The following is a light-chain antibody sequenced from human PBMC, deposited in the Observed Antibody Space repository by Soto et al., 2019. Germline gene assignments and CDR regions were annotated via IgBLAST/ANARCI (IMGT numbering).Light chain of an antibody. CDR3: QVWHSLSALYV. Sequence: SYELTQPPSVSVAPGQTASIPCGGDNIGTKSVHWYQQKSGQAPVLVVYDDRDRPSGIPERFSGSNSGNTATLTISRVEAGDEADYYCQVWHSLSALYVFGPGTKVTVL. CDR2: DDR. V-gene: IGLV3-21*02. CDR1: NIGTKS. J-gene: IGLJ1*01.